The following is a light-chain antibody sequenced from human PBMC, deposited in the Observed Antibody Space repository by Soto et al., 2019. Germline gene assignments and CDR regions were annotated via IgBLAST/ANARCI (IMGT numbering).Light chain of an antibody. Sequence: QSALTQPPSASGSPGQSVTISCTGTSSDVGSYDYVSWYQQHPGKAPKLMIYEINKRPSGVPDRFSGSKSGNTDSLTVSVLQAEDEADYYCISFSGSHNCPGVFGTRTKLTVL. J-gene: IGLJ1*01. CDR3: ISFSGSHNCPGV. V-gene: IGLV2-8*01. CDR2: EIN. CDR1: SSDVGSYDY.